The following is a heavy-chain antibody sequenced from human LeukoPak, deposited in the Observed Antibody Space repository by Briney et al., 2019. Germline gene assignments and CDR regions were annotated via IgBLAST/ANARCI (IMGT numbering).Heavy chain of an antibody. CDR2: IYTSGST. D-gene: IGHD3-16*01. V-gene: IGHV4-4*07. Sequence: PSETLSLTCTVSGGSISSYYWSWIRQPAGKGLEWIGRIYTSGSTNYNPSLKSRVTISVDKSKNQFSLKLSSVTAADTAVYYCAGVTEDYFDYWGQGTLVTVSS. J-gene: IGHJ4*02. CDR3: AGVTEDYFDY. CDR1: GGSISSYY.